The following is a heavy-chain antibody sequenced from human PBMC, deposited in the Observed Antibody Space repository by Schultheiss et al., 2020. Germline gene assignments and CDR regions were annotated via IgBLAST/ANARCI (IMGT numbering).Heavy chain of an antibody. Sequence: SGPTLVKPTQTLTLTCTFSGISLSTPGVGVGWIRQPPGKALEWLALIYWNDDKRYSPSLKSRLTITKDTSKNQVVLTMTNMDPVDTATYYCERAIRDGRIAVAHAFDIWGQGTMVTVSS. CDR1: GISLSTPGVG. CDR2: IYWNDDK. J-gene: IGHJ3*02. D-gene: IGHD6-19*01. CDR3: ERAIRDGRIAVAHAFDI. V-gene: IGHV2-5*01.